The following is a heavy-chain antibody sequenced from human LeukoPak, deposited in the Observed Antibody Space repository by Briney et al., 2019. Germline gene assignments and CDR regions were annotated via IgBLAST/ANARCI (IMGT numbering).Heavy chain of an antibody. V-gene: IGHV1-18*01. J-gene: IGHJ4*02. Sequence: ASVKVSCKASGYTFTSYGISWVRQAPGQGLELMGWISAYNGNYAQKFQGRVTMTTDTSTSTAYMGLRSLGSDDTAVYYCARDQIGVDYWGQETLVTVSS. D-gene: IGHD3-10*01. CDR2: ISAYNG. CDR1: GYTFTSYG. CDR3: ARDQIGVDY.